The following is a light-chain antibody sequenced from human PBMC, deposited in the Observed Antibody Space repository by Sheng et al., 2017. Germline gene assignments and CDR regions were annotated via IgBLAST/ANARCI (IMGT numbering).Light chain of an antibody. V-gene: IGLV10-54*01. CDR3: SAWDSSLSAVV. Sequence: QAGLTQPPSVSKGLRQTATLTCTGNSNNVGNQGAAWLQQHQGHPPKLLSYRNNNRPSGISERLSASRSGNTASLTITGLQPEDEADYYCSAWDSSLSAVVFGGGTKTDRP. CDR2: RNN. CDR1: SNNVGNQG. J-gene: IGLJ2*01.